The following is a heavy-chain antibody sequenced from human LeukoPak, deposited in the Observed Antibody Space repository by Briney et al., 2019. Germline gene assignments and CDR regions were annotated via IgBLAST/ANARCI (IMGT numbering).Heavy chain of an antibody. J-gene: IGHJ4*02. V-gene: IGHV3-7*01. D-gene: IGHD2-2*01. CDR2: IKPDGSQT. CDR1: GFSFNGDW. Sequence: PGGSLRLSCAASGFSFNGDWMSWVRQAPGKGLEWVANIKPDGSQTYYGDSVKGRFSISRDNAKKLLFLQMNSLRAEDTAVYYCVRDGPAFLDFDYWGQGTLVTVSS. CDR3: VRDGPAFLDFDY.